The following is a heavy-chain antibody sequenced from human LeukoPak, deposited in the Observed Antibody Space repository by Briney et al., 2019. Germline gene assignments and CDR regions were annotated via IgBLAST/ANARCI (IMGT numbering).Heavy chain of an antibody. J-gene: IGHJ4*02. Sequence: XSVKVSFKASGYTFTSYGSSWVRQARGQGLEWMGWISAYNGNTNYAQKLQGRVTITTDKSTSTAYMEVRSLRSDDPAVYYCARDKSGSLGGYEDFDYWGQGTLVTVSS. D-gene: IGHD5-12*01. CDR1: GYTFTSYG. CDR3: ARDKSGSLGGYEDFDY. CDR2: ISAYNGNT. V-gene: IGHV1-18*01.